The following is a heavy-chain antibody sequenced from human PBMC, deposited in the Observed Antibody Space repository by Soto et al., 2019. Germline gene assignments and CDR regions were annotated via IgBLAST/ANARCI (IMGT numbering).Heavy chain of an antibody. J-gene: IGHJ6*02. CDR3: ARDFFVVVPAAKEADYYYYGMDV. V-gene: IGHV1-69*13. Sequence: AVKVSCKASGGTFSSYAISWVRQAPGQGLEWMGGIIPIFGTANYAQKFQGRVTITADESTSTAYMELSSLRSEDTAVYYCARDFFVVVPAAKEADYYYYGMDVWGQGTTVTVSS. D-gene: IGHD2-2*01. CDR1: GGTFSSYA. CDR2: IIPIFGTA.